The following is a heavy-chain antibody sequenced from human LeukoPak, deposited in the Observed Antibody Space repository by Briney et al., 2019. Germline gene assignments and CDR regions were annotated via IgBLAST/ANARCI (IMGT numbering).Heavy chain of an antibody. CDR2: LYSGGSE. V-gene: IGHV3-53*01. D-gene: IGHD3-10*01. Sequence: GGSLRLSCAASGFTLSSYAMSWVRQAPGKGLEWVSVLYSGGSEYYEDSVKGRFTISRDNSKNTLFLQMNSLRPEDTAVYYCVRSVFGSPDYWGQGTLVTVSS. J-gene: IGHJ4*02. CDR1: GFTLSSYA. CDR3: VRSVFGSPDY.